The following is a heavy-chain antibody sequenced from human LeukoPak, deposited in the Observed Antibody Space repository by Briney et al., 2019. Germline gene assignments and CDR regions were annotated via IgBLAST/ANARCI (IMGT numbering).Heavy chain of an antibody. D-gene: IGHD6-13*01. CDR1: GGSISSNNW. J-gene: IGHJ5*02. CDR2: IYHSGSP. V-gene: IGHV4-4*02. CDR3: ARGVSSSWYWGYNWFDP. Sequence: SGTLSLTCAVSGGSISSNNWWGWVRQPPGKGLEWIGEIYHSGSPNYNPSLKSRVTISVDKSRNHFSLNLSSVTAADTAVCYCARGVSSSWYWGYNWFDPWGQGTLVTVSS.